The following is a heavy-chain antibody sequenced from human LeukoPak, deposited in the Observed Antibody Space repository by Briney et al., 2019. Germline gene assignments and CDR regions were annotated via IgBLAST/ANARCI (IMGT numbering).Heavy chain of an antibody. CDR1: GFAFSIYS. V-gene: IGHV3-30*18. D-gene: IGHD1-26*01. Sequence: GGSLRLSCAASGFAFSIYSMHWVRQAPGKGLEWVAVISYDGSNKDYADSVKGRFTISRDNSKNTLYLQMNSLRTEDTAVYYCAKVNGDPIVAFDIWGQGTMVTVSS. CDR3: AKVNGDPIVAFDI. CDR2: ISYDGSNK. J-gene: IGHJ3*02.